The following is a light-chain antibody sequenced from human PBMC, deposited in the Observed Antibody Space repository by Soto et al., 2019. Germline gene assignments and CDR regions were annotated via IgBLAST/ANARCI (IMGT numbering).Light chain of an antibody. CDR3: QQYGSSRT. J-gene: IGKJ1*01. V-gene: IGKV3-20*01. CDR2: GAS. CDR1: ESVSNNY. Sequence: EIELTQSPGTLSLSPGERATLSCRASESVSNNYLAWYQQKLGQAPRLLIYGASSRATGIPDRFSGSGSGTDFTLTISRLEPEDFAVYYCQQYGSSRTFGQGTKVDIK.